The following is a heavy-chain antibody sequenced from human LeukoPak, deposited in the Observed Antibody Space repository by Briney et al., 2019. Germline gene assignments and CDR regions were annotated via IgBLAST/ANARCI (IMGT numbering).Heavy chain of an antibody. CDR3: ARDVISYYDILTGYPNWFDP. Sequence: GGSLRLSCAASQFTFSNYAMSWVRQAPGKGLEWVSSITSSSSYIYYADSVKGRFTISRDNAKNSLYLQMNSLRAEDTAVYYCARDVISYYDILTGYPNWFDPWGQGTLVTVSS. D-gene: IGHD3-9*01. CDR2: ITSSSSYI. J-gene: IGHJ5*02. V-gene: IGHV3-21*01. CDR1: QFTFSNYA.